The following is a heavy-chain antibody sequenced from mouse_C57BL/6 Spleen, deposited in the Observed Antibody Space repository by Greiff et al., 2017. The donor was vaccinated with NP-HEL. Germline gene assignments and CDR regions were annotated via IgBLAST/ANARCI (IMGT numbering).Heavy chain of an antibody. Sequence: QVQLKESGPELVKPGASVKISCKASGYAFSSSWMNWVKQRPGKGLEWIGRIYPGDGDTNYNGKFKGKATLTADKSSSTAYMQLSSLTSEDSAVYFCARYGYHAMDYWGQGTSVTVSS. J-gene: IGHJ4*01. V-gene: IGHV1-82*01. CDR1: GYAFSSSW. D-gene: IGHD1-1*02. CDR2: IYPGDGDT. CDR3: ARYGYHAMDY.